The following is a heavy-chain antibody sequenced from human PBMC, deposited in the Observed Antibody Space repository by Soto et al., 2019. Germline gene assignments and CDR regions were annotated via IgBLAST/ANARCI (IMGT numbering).Heavy chain of an antibody. Sequence: QVQLVQSGAEVKKPGASVKVSCKASGYTFTSYGISWVRQAPGQGLEWMGWISAYNGNTNYAQKLQGRVTITTDTSTSTAYMELRSLRSDDTAVYYCARERGIVVVVAATHYYYYGMDVWGQGTTVTVSS. D-gene: IGHD2-15*01. V-gene: IGHV1-18*01. CDR1: GYTFTSYG. CDR2: ISAYNGNT. CDR3: ARERGIVVVVAATHYYYYGMDV. J-gene: IGHJ6*02.